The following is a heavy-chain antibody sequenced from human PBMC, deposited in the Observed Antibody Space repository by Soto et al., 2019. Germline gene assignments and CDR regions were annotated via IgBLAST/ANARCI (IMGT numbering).Heavy chain of an antibody. J-gene: IGHJ6*02. Sequence: GGSLRLSCAASGFTFRSYGMHWGRQAPGKGVEWVAVIWYDGSNKDYADSVKGRFTISRDNSKNTLYLQMNSLRAEDTAVYYCARDITVVRGVTFYGMDVWGQGTTVTVSS. D-gene: IGHD3-10*01. CDR3: ARDITVVRGVTFYGMDV. V-gene: IGHV3-33*01. CDR1: GFTFRSYG. CDR2: IWYDGSNK.